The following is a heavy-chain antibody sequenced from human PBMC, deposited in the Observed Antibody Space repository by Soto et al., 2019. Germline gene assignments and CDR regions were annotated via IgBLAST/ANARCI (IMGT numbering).Heavy chain of an antibody. CDR3: ARPTYYYDSSGPPAY. D-gene: IGHD3-22*01. Sequence: GGSLRLSCTASGFTFGSYWMTWVRRAPGKGLEWVANIKQDGSKKNYVDSVKGRFTVSRDNAKNSLYLQMNSLRAEDTAFYYCARPTYYYDSSGPPAYWGQGTLVTVSS. CDR2: IKQDGSKK. CDR1: GFTFGSYW. V-gene: IGHV3-7*02. J-gene: IGHJ4*02.